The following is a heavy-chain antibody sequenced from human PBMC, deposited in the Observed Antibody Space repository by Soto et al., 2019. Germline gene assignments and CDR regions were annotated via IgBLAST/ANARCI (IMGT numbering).Heavy chain of an antibody. J-gene: IGHJ4*02. Sequence: EVQLVESGGGLVQPGRSLRLSCAASGFTFDDYAMHWVRQAPGKGLEWVSGISWNSGSIGYADSVKGRFTISRDNAKNSLYLQMNSPRAEDTALYYCAKAHVDTAMTCYFDYWGQGTLVTVSS. CDR2: ISWNSGSI. CDR1: GFTFDDYA. D-gene: IGHD5-18*01. CDR3: AKAHVDTAMTCYFDY. V-gene: IGHV3-9*01.